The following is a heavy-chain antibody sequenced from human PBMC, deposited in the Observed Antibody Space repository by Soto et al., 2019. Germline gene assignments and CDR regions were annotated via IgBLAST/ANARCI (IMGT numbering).Heavy chain of an antibody. Sequence: GGSLRLSCAASGFTFSSYAMSWVRQAPGKGLEWVSAISGSGGSTYYADSVKGRFTISRDNSKNTLYLQMNSLRAEDTAVYYCAKDPASTPSSWYENAFDIWGQGTMVT. CDR2: ISGSGGST. CDR1: GFTFSSYA. CDR3: AKDPASTPSSWYENAFDI. V-gene: IGHV3-23*01. D-gene: IGHD6-13*01. J-gene: IGHJ3*02.